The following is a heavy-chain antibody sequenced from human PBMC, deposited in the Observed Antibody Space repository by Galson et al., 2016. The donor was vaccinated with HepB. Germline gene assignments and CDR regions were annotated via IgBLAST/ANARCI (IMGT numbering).Heavy chain of an antibody. CDR1: GGSISSSSFY. D-gene: IGHD3-10*01. CDR2: IYYSGST. Sequence: SETLSLTCTVSGGSISSSSFYWGWIRQLPGKGLEWIGSIYYSGSTYYNPSLQSRVTISIDTFNNQFSLRLSSVTAADTAVYYCARQYKMVRRVRGRFDPWGQGALVTVSS. V-gene: IGHV4-39*01. J-gene: IGHJ5*02. CDR3: ARQYKMVRRVRGRFDP.